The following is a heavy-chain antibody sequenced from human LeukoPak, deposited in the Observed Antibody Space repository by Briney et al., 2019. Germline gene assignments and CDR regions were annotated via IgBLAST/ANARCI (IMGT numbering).Heavy chain of an antibody. CDR3: ACGGDSLYYYYGMDV. CDR1: GGTFSSYA. CDR2: IIPIFGTA. D-gene: IGHD2-21*02. Sequence: SVKVSCKASGGTFSSYAISWVRQAPGQGLEWMGGIIPIFGTANYAQKFQGRVTITADESTSTAYMELSSLRSEDTAVYYCACGGDSLYYYYGMDVWAKGPRSPSP. J-gene: IGHJ6*02. V-gene: IGHV1-69*13.